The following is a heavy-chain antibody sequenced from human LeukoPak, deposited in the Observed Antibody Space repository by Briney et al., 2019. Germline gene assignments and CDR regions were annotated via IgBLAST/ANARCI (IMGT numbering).Heavy chain of an antibody. D-gene: IGHD6-19*01. Sequence: GGSLRLSCTASGFTFRNYVMSWVRQAPGKGLEWVSSIRSSGDDTSSADSVKGRFTIFRDNSKSTLYLQMNSLRAEDTAIYYCAKVRPPPGSGWYGGDDYWGQGTLVTVSS. J-gene: IGHJ4*02. CDR1: GFTFRNYV. V-gene: IGHV3-23*01. CDR2: IRSSGDDT. CDR3: AKVRPPPGSGWYGGDDY.